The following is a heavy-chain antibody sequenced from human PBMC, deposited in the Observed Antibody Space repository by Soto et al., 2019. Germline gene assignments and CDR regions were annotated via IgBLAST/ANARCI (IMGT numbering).Heavy chain of an antibody. V-gene: IGHV3-11*06. J-gene: IGHJ4*02. Sequence: GGSLRLSCAASGFTFSDYYMSWIRQAPGKGLEWVSYISSSSSYTNYADSVKGRFTISRDNAKNSLYLQMNSLRAEDTAVYYCARAPPTDYYDSSGYFDYWGQGTLVTVSS. D-gene: IGHD3-22*01. CDR2: ISSSSSYT. CDR3: ARAPPTDYYDSSGYFDY. CDR1: GFTFSDYY.